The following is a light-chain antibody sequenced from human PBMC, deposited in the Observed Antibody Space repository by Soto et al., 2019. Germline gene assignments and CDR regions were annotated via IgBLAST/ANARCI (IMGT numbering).Light chain of an antibody. CDR2: DVT. V-gene: IGLV2-14*03. CDR3: SSYTTRNTEV. J-gene: IGLJ1*01. Sequence: SALTKPASLSGSPGQSISISCIGTSSDVGAFNYVSWYQHHPGKAPQLIIYDVTSRPSGVSNRFSASKSGNTASLTISGLQAEDEADYYCSSYTTRNTEVFGTGTKVT. CDR1: SSDVGAFNY.